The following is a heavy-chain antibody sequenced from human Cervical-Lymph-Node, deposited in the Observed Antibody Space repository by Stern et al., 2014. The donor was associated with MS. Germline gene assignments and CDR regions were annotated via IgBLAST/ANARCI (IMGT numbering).Heavy chain of an antibody. CDR2: INSDGSST. Sequence: EVQLVESGGGLVQPGGSLRLSCAASGITLSSYWMHWVRQAPGKGLVWVSRINSDGSSTSYADSVKGRFTISRDNAKNTLYLQMNSLRAEDTVAYYCARSVGSSSDYFDYWGQGTLVTVSS. CDR1: GITLSSYW. J-gene: IGHJ4*02. V-gene: IGHV3-74*02. CDR3: ARSVGSSSDYFDY. D-gene: IGHD6-6*01.